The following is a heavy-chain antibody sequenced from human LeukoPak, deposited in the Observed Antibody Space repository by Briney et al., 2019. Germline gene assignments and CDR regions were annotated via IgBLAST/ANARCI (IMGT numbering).Heavy chain of an antibody. Sequence: GGSLRLSCAASGFTFSSYAMSWVRQAPGQGLEWVSAISGSGGSTYYADSVKGRFTISRDNSKNTLYLQMNSLRAEDTAVYYCAKGYDYVWGRGAFDIWGQGTMVTVSS. CDR3: AKGYDYVWGRGAFDI. CDR2: ISGSGGST. J-gene: IGHJ3*02. CDR1: GFTFSSYA. D-gene: IGHD3-16*01. V-gene: IGHV3-23*01.